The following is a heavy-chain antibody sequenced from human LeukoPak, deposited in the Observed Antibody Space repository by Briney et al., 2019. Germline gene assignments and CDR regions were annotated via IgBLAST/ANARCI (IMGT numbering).Heavy chain of an antibody. V-gene: IGHV4-59*11. CDR1: GGSISSHY. Sequence: SETLSLTCTVSGGSISSHYWSWVRQPPGKGLEWIGYISYIGSTKYSPSLKSRVTISVDTSKNQFSLRLSSVTAADTAIYYCAGDQLALNAFDIWGQGTMVTVCS. J-gene: IGHJ3*02. CDR2: ISYIGST. D-gene: IGHD1-1*01. CDR3: AGDQLALNAFDI.